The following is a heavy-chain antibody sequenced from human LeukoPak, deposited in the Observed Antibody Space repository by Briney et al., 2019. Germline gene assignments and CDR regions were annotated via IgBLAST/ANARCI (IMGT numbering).Heavy chain of an antibody. CDR3: ARQPQVGYCSSTRCDTPPDAFEI. CDR2: IYYSGST. Sequence: SETLSLAFTVSGGSISSSSYYWGWIRQPPGKGLEWIGSIYYSGSTYYNPSLKSRVTISVDTSKNQFSLKLSSVTAADTAVYYCARQPQVGYCSSTRCDTPPDAFEIWGLGTMVLVSS. J-gene: IGHJ3*02. V-gene: IGHV4-39*01. D-gene: IGHD2-2*01. CDR1: GGSISSSSYY.